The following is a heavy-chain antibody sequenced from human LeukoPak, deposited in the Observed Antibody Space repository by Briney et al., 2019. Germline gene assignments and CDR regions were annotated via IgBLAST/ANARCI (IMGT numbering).Heavy chain of an antibody. D-gene: IGHD3-10*01. CDR2: ISYVASDGSNT. CDR1: GFTFSTYT. J-gene: IGHJ4*02. Sequence: VQPGRSLRVSCAASGFTFSTYTIHWVRQAPGKGLEWVAVISYVASDGSNTYYADSVKGRFTVSRDNSKNTLYLQLNSLKAEDTALYYCAKKASLVRGENYLDFWGQGTLVTVSS. V-gene: IGHV3-30-3*02. CDR3: AKKASLVRGENYLDF.